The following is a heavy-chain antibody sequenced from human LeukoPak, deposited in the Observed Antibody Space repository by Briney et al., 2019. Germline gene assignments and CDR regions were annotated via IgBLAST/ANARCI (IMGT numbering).Heavy chain of an antibody. Sequence: GSLRLSCAASGFTFSSYGMHWVRQAPGKGLEWVAVISYDGSNKYYADSVKGRFTISRDSSKNTLYLQMNSLRAEDTAVYYCARVKDWDYYYYMDVWGKGTTVTVSS. CDR2: ISYDGSNK. CDR3: ARVKDWDYYYYMDV. J-gene: IGHJ6*03. CDR1: GFTFSSYG. V-gene: IGHV3-30*03. D-gene: IGHD2-21*01.